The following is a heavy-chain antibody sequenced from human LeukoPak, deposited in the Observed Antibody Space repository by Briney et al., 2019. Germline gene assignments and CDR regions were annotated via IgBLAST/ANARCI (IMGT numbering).Heavy chain of an antibody. Sequence: ASVKVSCKASGYTFTGYYMHWVRQAPGQGLEWMGWINPNSGGTNHAQKFQGRVTMTRDTSISTAYMELSRLRSDDTAVYYCVFSSGWYGSVYWGQGTLVTVSS. CDR1: GYTFTGYY. J-gene: IGHJ4*02. D-gene: IGHD6-19*01. V-gene: IGHV1-2*02. CDR2: INPNSGGT. CDR3: VFSSGWYGSVY.